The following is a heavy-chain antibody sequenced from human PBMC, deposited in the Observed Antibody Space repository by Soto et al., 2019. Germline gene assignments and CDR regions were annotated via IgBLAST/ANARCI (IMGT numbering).Heavy chain of an antibody. D-gene: IGHD4-17*01. CDR2: IYYSGGT. J-gene: IGHJ3*02. CDR3: ARDRTKPPGVDDYADADAFDI. Sequence: SETLSLTCTVSGGSISSGDYYWSWIRQHPGKGLEWIGYIYYSGGTYYNPSLKSRVTISVDTSKNQFSLKLSSVTAADTAVYYCARDRTKPPGVDDYADADAFDIWGQGTMVTVSS. CDR1: GGSISSGDYY. V-gene: IGHV4-31*02.